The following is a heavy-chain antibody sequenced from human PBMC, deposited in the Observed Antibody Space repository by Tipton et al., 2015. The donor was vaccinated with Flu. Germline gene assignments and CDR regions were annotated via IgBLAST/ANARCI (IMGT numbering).Heavy chain of an antibody. V-gene: IGHV4-38-2*01. D-gene: IGHD3-10*02. J-gene: IGHJ4*02. CDR3: ARHTGDSVRGIIDY. Sequence: LRLSCVVSGYSISSGYYWGWVRQPPGKGLEWIGTIYHSGSTYYNPSLKSRVTISVDTFKNQFSLKLSSVTAADTAVYYCARHTGDSVRGIIDYWGQGTLVTVSS. CDR1: GYSISSGYY. CDR2: IYHSGST.